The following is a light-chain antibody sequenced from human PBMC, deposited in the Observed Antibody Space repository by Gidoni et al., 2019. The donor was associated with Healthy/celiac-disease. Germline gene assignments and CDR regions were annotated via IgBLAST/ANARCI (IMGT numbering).Light chain of an antibody. Sequence: EIQMSQPPSSLAASVGDSVTITCRASQSISSYLNWYQQKPGKAPQLLLYAASSLQSGVPSRFSGSGSGTDFTLTISSLQPEDFATYSCQQSYSTPRTFGQGTKVEIK. CDR3: QQSYSTPRT. V-gene: IGKV1-39*01. CDR1: QSISSY. J-gene: IGKJ1*01. CDR2: AAS.